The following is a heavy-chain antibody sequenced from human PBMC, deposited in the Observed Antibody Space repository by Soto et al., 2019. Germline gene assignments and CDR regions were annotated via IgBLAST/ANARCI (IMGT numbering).Heavy chain of an antibody. Sequence: PGGSLRLSCAASGFTLSSYAMSWVRQAPGKGLEWVSAISGSGGSTYYADSVKGRFTISRDNSKNTLYLQMNSLRAEDTAVYYCAKDRVDDSSGYLLDAFDIWGQGTMVTVSS. D-gene: IGHD3-22*01. J-gene: IGHJ3*02. CDR1: GFTLSSYA. CDR3: AKDRVDDSSGYLLDAFDI. CDR2: ISGSGGST. V-gene: IGHV3-23*01.